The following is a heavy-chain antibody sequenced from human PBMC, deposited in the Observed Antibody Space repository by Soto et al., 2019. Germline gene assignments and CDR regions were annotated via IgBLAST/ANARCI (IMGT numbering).Heavy chain of an antibody. Sequence: ASVKVSCKASGYTFTGYYMHWVRQAPGQGLEWMGWINPYSGGTNYAQKFQGRVTMTRDTSISTAYMELSRLRSDDTAVYYCARLEKQHLDFDYWGQGTLVTVSS. V-gene: IGHV1-2*02. J-gene: IGHJ4*02. D-gene: IGHD6-13*01. CDR1: GYTFTGYY. CDR2: INPYSGGT. CDR3: ARLEKQHLDFDY.